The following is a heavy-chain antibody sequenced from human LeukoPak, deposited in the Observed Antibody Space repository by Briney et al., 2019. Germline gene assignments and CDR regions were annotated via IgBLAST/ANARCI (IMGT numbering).Heavy chain of an antibody. CDR2: IYYSGST. V-gene: IGHV4-59*01. Sequence: SETLSLTCAVYGGSFSGYYWSWIRQPPGKGLEWIGYIYYSGSTNYNPSLKSRDTISVDTSKNQFSLKLSSVTAADTAVYYCARAPPPLGMDVWGQGTTVTVSS. CDR1: GGSFSGYY. CDR3: ARAPPPLGMDV. J-gene: IGHJ6*02.